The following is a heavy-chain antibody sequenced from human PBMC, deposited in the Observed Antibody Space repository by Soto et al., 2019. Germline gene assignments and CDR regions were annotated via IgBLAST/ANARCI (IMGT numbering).Heavy chain of an antibody. Sequence: SETLSLTCTVSGGTISSSSYYWGWLRQPPGKGLEWIGSIYYSGSTYYNPSLKSRVTISVDTSKNQFSLKLSSVTAADTAVYYCARHDYGGFGLWGQGTLVTSPQ. CDR1: GGTISSSSYY. D-gene: IGHD4-17*01. CDR2: IYYSGST. CDR3: ARHDYGGFGL. V-gene: IGHV4-39*01. J-gene: IGHJ4*02.